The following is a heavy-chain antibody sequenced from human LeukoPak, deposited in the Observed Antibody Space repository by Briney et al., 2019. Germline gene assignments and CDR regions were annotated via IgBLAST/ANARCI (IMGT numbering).Heavy chain of an antibody. J-gene: IGHJ4*02. V-gene: IGHV3-74*01. D-gene: IGHD3-22*01. CDR2: INSDGSTT. CDR3: ARGGYSDSSTYPPGKV. Sequence: GGSLRLSCVASGFTFSNYLMHGVRQAPGEGLVCVSRINSDGSTTNYADSVKGRFTISRDNAKNTLYLQMSSLRAEDTAVYYCARGGYSDSSTYPPGKVWGQGTLVTVSS. CDR1: GFTFSNYL.